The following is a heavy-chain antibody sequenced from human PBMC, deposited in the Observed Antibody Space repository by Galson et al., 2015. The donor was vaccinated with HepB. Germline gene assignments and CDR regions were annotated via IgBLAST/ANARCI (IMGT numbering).Heavy chain of an antibody. Sequence: SLRLSCAASGFTFDDYAMHWVRQAPGKGLEWVSGISWNSGSIGYADSVKGRFTISRDNAKNSLYLQMSSLRAEDTAVYYCVKDRDPQKYTGIAVAGTLDYWGQGTLVTVSS. D-gene: IGHD6-19*01. CDR2: ISWNSGSI. J-gene: IGHJ4*02. V-gene: IGHV3-9*01. CDR3: VKDRDPQKYTGIAVAGTLDY. CDR1: GFTFDDYA.